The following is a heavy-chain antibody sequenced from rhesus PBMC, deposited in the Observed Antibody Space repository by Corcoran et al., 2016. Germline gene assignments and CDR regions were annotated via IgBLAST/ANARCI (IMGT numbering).Heavy chain of an antibody. J-gene: IGHJ4*01. CDR1: GFTFSDYY. CDR2: ISSASSDI. D-gene: IGHD1-20*01. CDR3: TRTGRQHRGFDY. V-gene: IGHV3S16*01. Sequence: EVQLVESGGGLVQPGGSLRLSCAASGFTFSDYYMSWVRQPTGKGLEWVSYISSASSDIYDADSVKGRFTISRDNAKNSLSLQMNSLKTEDTAVYYCTRTGRQHRGFDYWGQGVLVTVSS.